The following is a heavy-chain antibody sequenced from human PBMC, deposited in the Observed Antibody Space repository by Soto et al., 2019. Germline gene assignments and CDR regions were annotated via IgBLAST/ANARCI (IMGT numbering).Heavy chain of an antibody. Sequence: SETLSLTCGVYRGSFSGFYWSWVRQTPGGGLEWIGEINHSGTTNFNPSFQNRVTISVDKSTNNFSLKMTSVTAADAAVYYCARGRGYVYGSNFYGLDVWGQGTTVTVSS. CDR2: INHSGTT. CDR3: ARGRGYVYGSNFYGLDV. D-gene: IGHD6-25*01. CDR1: RGSFSGFY. V-gene: IGHV4-34*01. J-gene: IGHJ6*02.